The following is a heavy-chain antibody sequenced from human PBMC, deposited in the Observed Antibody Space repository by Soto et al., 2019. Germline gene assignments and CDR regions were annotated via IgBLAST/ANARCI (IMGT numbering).Heavy chain of an antibody. D-gene: IGHD6-13*01. CDR3: VRRHVSATGIDWFDP. V-gene: IGHV1-3*01. CDR1: GYTFPSYG. Sequence: EASVKVSCKASGYTFPSYGIHWVRQAPGQRLEWMGWINAANGDTKYSPKFQGRVTITRDTSASTAYMELSSLRSEDTAVYYCVRRHVSATGIDWFDPWGQGTLVTVSS. J-gene: IGHJ5*02. CDR2: INAANGDT.